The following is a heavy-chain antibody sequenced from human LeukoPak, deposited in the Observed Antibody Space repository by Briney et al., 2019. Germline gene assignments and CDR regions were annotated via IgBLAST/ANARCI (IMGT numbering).Heavy chain of an antibody. V-gene: IGHV3-23*01. Sequence: GGSLRLSCVASGFTFNTYAMNWVRQAPGKGLEWVSAISGSGGSTYYADSVKGRFTISRDNSKNTLYLQMNSLRAEDTAVYYCAKVPLGYCSSTSCSPYFDYWGQGTLVTVSS. CDR1: GFTFNTYA. J-gene: IGHJ4*02. CDR3: AKVPLGYCSSTSCSPYFDY. D-gene: IGHD2-2*01. CDR2: ISGSGGST.